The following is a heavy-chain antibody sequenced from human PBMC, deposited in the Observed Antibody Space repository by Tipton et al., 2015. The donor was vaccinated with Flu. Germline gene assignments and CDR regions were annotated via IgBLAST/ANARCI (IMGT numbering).Heavy chain of an antibody. D-gene: IGHD3-9*01. Sequence: TLSLTCTVSGGSISSYYWSWIRQPPGKGLEWIGYFYYSGSTNYNPSLKSRVTISVDTSKNQFSLKLSSVTAADTAVYYCARSDWYGMDVWGQGTTVTVSS. CDR1: GGSISSYY. CDR3: ARSDWYGMDV. V-gene: IGHV4-59*01. J-gene: IGHJ6*02. CDR2: FYYSGST.